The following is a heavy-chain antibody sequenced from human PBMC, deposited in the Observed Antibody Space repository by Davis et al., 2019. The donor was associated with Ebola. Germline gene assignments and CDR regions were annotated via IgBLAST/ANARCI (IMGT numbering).Heavy chain of an antibody. CDR2: TNPNSGGT. V-gene: IGHV1-2*06. J-gene: IGHJ4*02. CDR3: ARAGEEIVVVAYDY. D-gene: IGHD2-15*01. CDR1: VCTFIDYT. Sequence: ASVPVSRQASVCTFIDYTFTWVRQPPGQGLEWMGRTNPNSGGTNYAQKFQGRVTMTRDTSISTAYMELSRLRSDDTAVYYCARAGEEIVVVAYDYWGQGTLVTVSS.